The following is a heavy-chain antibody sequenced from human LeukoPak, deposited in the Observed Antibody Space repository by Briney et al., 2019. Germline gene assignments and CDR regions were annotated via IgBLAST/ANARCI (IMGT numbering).Heavy chain of an antibody. CDR3: ARDGNNWDSRRGYYYYMDV. J-gene: IGHJ6*03. CDR2: IHTTGST. Sequence: PSETLSLTCTVSGGSITRYYWSWIRQPAGKGLEWIGRIHTTGSTNYNPSLKSRVTMSVDTSKNQFSLKLSSVTAADTAVYYCARDGNNWDSRRGYYYYMDVWGKGTTVTVSS. D-gene: IGHD1/OR15-1a*01. V-gene: IGHV4-4*07. CDR1: GGSITRYY.